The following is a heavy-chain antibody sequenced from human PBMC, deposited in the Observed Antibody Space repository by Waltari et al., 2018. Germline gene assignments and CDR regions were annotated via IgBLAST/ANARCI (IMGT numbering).Heavy chain of an antibody. J-gene: IGHJ4*02. CDR2: INRNNGNT. D-gene: IGHD2-15*01. CDR3: ARDYCSGDGCSLDC. CDR1: GYPFTSHS. V-gene: IGHV1-18*04. Sequence: QVQLVQSGHEVMKPGASVKVSCMASGYPFTSHSITWVRQAPGQGPEWLGWINRNNGNTKFAQKFQGRVSLTTDTSTSTAYMDLRSLTSDDTAVYYCARDYCSGDGCSLDCWGQGTLVTVSS.